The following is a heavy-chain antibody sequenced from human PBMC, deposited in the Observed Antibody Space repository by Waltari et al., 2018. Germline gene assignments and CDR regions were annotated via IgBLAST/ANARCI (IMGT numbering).Heavy chain of an antibody. CDR2: IYHSGST. J-gene: IGHJ4*02. CDR3: ARVGYSSSSPFDY. CDR1: GSPIRTGYY. V-gene: IGHV4-38-2*01. D-gene: IGHD6-6*01. Sequence: QVQLQESGPGLVKPSETLSLTCAVSGSPIRTGYYWGWIRQPPGKGLEWIGSIYHSGSTYYNPSLKSRVTISVDTSKNQFSRKLSSVTAADTAVYYCARVGYSSSSPFDYWGQGTLVTVSS.